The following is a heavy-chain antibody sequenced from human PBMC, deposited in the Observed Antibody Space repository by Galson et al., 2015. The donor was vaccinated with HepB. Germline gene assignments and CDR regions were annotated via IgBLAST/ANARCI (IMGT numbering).Heavy chain of an antibody. V-gene: IGHV1-18*01. CDR1: GYTFSTYS. J-gene: IGHJ6*02. Sequence: SVKVSCKASGYTFSTYSITWVRQAPGQGLEWMGWISTYSHKTNYARHLQGRVTMTTDTSTSTAYMELRSLRSDDTAVYYCARYGEYCSGGSCYYYGMDVWGQGTTVTVSS. D-gene: IGHD2-15*01. CDR3: ARYGEYCSGGSCYYYGMDV. CDR2: ISTYSHKT.